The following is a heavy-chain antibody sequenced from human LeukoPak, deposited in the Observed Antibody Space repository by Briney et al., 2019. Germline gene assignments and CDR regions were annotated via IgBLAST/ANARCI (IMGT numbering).Heavy chain of an antibody. D-gene: IGHD4-11*01. V-gene: IGHV4-39*07. CDR3: ARWRAYSKSSGNNWFDP. CDR2: IYHSGST. J-gene: IGHJ5*02. Sequence: SETLSLTCTVSGGSISSSSYYWGWIRQPPGKGLEWIGSIYHSGSTYYNPSLKSRVTISVDTSKNQFSLKLSSVTAADTAVYYCARWRAYSKSSGNNWFDPWGQGTLVTVSS. CDR1: GGSISSSSYY.